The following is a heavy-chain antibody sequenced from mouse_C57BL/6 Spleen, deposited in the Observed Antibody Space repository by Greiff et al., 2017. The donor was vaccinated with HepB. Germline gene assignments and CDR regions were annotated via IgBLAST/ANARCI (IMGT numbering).Heavy chain of an antibody. CDR1: GYTFTSYW. CDR3: ARSWDSNSDY. V-gene: IGHV1-61*01. Sequence: QVQLQQPGAELVRPGSSVKLSCKASGYTFTSYWMDWVKQRPGQGLEWIGNIYPSDSETHYNQKFKDKATLTVDKSSSTAYMHLSSLTSEDSAVYYCARSWDSNSDYWGQGTTLTVSS. J-gene: IGHJ2*01. D-gene: IGHD2-5*01. CDR2: IYPSDSET.